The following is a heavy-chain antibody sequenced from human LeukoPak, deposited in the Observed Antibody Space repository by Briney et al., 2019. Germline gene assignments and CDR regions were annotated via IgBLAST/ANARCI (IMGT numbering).Heavy chain of an antibody. CDR3: ARALVFNYYDFWSGYYHWFDP. D-gene: IGHD3-3*01. V-gene: IGHV4-59*01. J-gene: IGHJ5*02. CDR1: GGSISSYY. CDR2: IYYSGST. Sequence: SETLSLTXTVSGGSISSYYWSWIRQPPGKGLEWIGYIYYSGSTNYNPSLKSRVTISVDTSKNQFSLKLSSVTAADTAVYYCARALVFNYYDFWSGYYHWFDPGGQGTLVTVSS.